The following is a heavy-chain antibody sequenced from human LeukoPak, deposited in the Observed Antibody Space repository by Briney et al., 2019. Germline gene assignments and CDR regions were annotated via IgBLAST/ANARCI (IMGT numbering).Heavy chain of an antibody. D-gene: IGHD3-9*01. CDR2: IYYSGST. J-gene: IGHJ4*02. CDR3: ARAADYDILTGYYSPRHYFDY. V-gene: IGHV4-59*01. Sequence: SSETLSLTCTVSGGSISSYYWSWIRQPPGKGLEGIGYIYYSGSTNYNPSLKSRVTISVDKSKNQFSLKLSSVTAADTAVYYCARAADYDILTGYYSPRHYFDYWGQGTLVSVSS. CDR1: GGSISSYY.